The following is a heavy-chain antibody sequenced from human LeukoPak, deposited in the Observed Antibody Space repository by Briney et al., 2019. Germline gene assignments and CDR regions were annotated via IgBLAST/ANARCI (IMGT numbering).Heavy chain of an antibody. CDR2: FISFLNRP. CDR3: AREDLAAGASAFDH. CDR1: GDTFNNYA. J-gene: IGHJ4*02. Sequence: ASVTVSCKASGDTFNNYAITWVRQAPGQGLEWMGRFISFLNRPTYAQKFQGSVTITADISTNTGYMELDSLKFEDTAVYYCAREDLAAGASAFDHWGQGTLVTVSA. V-gene: IGHV1-69*04. D-gene: IGHD6-25*01.